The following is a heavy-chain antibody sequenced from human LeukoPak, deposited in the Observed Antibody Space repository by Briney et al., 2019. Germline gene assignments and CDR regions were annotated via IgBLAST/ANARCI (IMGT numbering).Heavy chain of an antibody. Sequence: SETLSLTCTVSGYSISSGYYWGWIRQPPGKGLEWIGYIYYSGSTNYNPSLKSRVTISVDTSKNQFSLKLSSVTAADTAVYYCAREGWYMDVWGKGTTVTISS. CDR1: GYSISSGYY. V-gene: IGHV4-61*01. CDR3: AREGWYMDV. J-gene: IGHJ6*03. D-gene: IGHD2-15*01. CDR2: IYYSGST.